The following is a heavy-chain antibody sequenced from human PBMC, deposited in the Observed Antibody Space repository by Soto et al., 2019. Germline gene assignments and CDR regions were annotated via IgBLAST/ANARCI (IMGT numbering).Heavy chain of an antibody. V-gene: IGHV1-58*01. CDR1: GFTFTNSA. CDR2: IVVGSGNT. CDR3: AADPRGGYIVDY. J-gene: IGHJ4*02. Sequence: GASVKVSCKASGFTFTNSAVQWVRQARGQRLEWIGWIVVGSGNTNYAQKFQERVTITRDMSTSTAYMELSSLRSEDTAVYYCAADPRGGYIVDYWGQGTLVTVSS. D-gene: IGHD5-12*01.